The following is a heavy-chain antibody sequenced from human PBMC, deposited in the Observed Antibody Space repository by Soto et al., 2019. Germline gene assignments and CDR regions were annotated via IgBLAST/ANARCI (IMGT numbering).Heavy chain of an antibody. CDR1: GGSISSYY. D-gene: IGHD3-3*01. J-gene: IGHJ6*02. Sequence: PSETLSLTCTVSGGSISSYYWSWIRQPPGKGLEWIGYVHDSWGSHYNPSLKSRVAISLDTSKSQFSLKLTSVTATDTALYYCAKDRGSPIFGVVDVLKFYYQDMDVWGHGTTVTVSS. CDR3: AKDRGSPIFGVVDVLKFYYQDMDV. V-gene: IGHV4-59*12. CDR2: VHDSWGS.